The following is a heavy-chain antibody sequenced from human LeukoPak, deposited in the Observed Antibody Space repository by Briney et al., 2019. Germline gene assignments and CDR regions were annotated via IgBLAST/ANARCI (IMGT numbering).Heavy chain of an antibody. CDR1: KFTFSTYN. CDR2: ISSSSSYI. J-gene: IGHJ4*02. V-gene: IGHV3-21*01. Sequence: PGGSLRLSCTASKFTFSTYNLNWVRQAPGKGLEWVSCISSSSSYIYYADSVKGRFTISRDNAKNSLYLQMNSLRAEDTAVYYCARAHNWKYGSFDFWGQGTLVTVSS. D-gene: IGHD1-7*01. CDR3: ARAHNWKYGSFDF.